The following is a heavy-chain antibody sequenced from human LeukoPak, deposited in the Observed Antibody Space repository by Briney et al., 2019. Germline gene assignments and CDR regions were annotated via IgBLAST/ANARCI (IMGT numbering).Heavy chain of an antibody. Sequence: GGSLRLSCAASGFTFSSYSMNWVRQAPGKGLEWVSYISSSSSTIYYADSVKGRFTVSRDNAKNSLYLQMDSLRDEDTAVYYCARERLRFPNWFDPWGQGTLVTVSS. CDR2: ISSSSSTI. CDR1: GFTFSSYS. CDR3: ARERLRFPNWFDP. D-gene: IGHD3-3*01. V-gene: IGHV3-48*02. J-gene: IGHJ5*02.